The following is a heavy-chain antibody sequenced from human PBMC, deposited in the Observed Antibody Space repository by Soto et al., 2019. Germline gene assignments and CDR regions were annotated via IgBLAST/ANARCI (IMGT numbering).Heavy chain of an antibody. CDR3: ARDRRYSSGWQGFDY. V-gene: IGHV1-18*01. J-gene: IGHJ4*02. CDR2: ISAYNGNT. CDR1: GYTFTSYG. Sequence: GVSVKVSCKASGYTFTSYGISWVRQAPGQGLEWMGWISAYNGNTNYAQKLQGRVTMTTDTSTSTAYMELRSLRSDDTAVYYCARDRRYSSGWQGFDYWGQGTLVTVSS. D-gene: IGHD6-19*01.